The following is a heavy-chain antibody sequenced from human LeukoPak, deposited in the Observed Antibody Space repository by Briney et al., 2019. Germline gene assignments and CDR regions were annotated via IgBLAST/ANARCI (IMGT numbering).Heavy chain of an antibody. Sequence: SETLSLTCAVYGGSFSGYYWSWIRQPPGKGLEWIGEINHSGSTNYNPSLKSRVTISVDTSKNQFSLKLSSVTAADTAVYYCARGLDSNQNAIDYWGQGTLVTVSS. CDR1: GGSFSGYY. J-gene: IGHJ4*02. CDR2: INHSGST. D-gene: IGHD4-11*01. CDR3: ARGLDSNQNAIDY. V-gene: IGHV4-34*01.